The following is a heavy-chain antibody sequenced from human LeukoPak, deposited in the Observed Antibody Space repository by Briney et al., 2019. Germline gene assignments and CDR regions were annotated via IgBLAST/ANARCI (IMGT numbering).Heavy chain of an antibody. CDR1: GFSFSTYN. CDR3: ATYRQVLLPFES. D-gene: IGHD2-8*02. V-gene: IGHV3-48*01. J-gene: IGHJ4*02. CDR2: ISSSSTI. Sequence: GGSLRLSCAASGFSFSTYNMNWVRQAPGKGLDWVSYISSSSTIYYADSVRGRFTISRDNSKSTLSLQMNSLRAEDTAIYYCATYRQVLLPFESWGQGTLVTVSS.